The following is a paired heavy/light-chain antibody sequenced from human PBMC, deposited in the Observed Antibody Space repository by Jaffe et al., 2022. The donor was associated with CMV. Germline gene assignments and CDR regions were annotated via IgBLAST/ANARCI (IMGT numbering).Heavy chain of an antibody. D-gene: IGHD3-16*01. V-gene: IGHV4-39*01. CDR3: ARRGDYWGAFDI. J-gene: IGHJ3*02. CDR1: GGSINTNQYY. CDR2: IYYSGTT. Sequence: QLLVQESGPGLVKPSETLSLKCTVSGGSINTNQYYWGWIRQPPGKGLEWIGSIYYSGTTYYNPSLGSRVTISTDTSKNQFSLKLSSLTAVDTAIYYCARRGDYWGAFDIWGQGTMVTVSS.
Light chain of an antibody. CDR3: QQANSFPRT. J-gene: IGKJ3*01. V-gene: IGKV1D-12*01. CDR1: QGINRR. CDR2: AAS. Sequence: DIQMTQSPSSVSASVGDRVTITCRASQGINRRLAWYQQKPGKAPKLLIYAASTLQSGVPSRFSGSGSETDFTLTISSLQPEDFATYYCQQANSFPRTFGPGTKVDIK.